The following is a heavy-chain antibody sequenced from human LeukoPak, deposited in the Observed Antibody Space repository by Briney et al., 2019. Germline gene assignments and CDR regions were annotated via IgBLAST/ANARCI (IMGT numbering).Heavy chain of an antibody. CDR2: IFFTVKT. CDR3: ARHEIVTGIETWLDP. CDR1: GASIISASYS. V-gene: IGHV4-39*01. J-gene: IGHJ5*02. D-gene: IGHD2-15*01. Sequence: SETLSLTCSVSGASIISASYSWGWIRQSPEKGLEWMGSIFFTVKTYDNPSIRSRVTLSVDASKNEVSLNLTAVTAADTAVYYSARHEIVTGIETWLDPGGQGILVTVSS.